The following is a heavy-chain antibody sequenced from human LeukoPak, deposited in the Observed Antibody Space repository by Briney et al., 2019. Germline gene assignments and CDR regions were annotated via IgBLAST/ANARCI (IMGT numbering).Heavy chain of an antibody. J-gene: IGHJ4*02. D-gene: IGHD1-20*01. V-gene: IGHV3-48*04. Sequence: QTGGPLRLSCAASGFIFSSYSMNWVRQAPGRGLEWISYIGLASGVTSYADSVKGRFAISSDTARNSLYLHMHSLRAEDTAVYYCTRDHNWAFDYWGQGALVTVSS. CDR3: TRDHNWAFDY. CDR1: GFIFSSYS. CDR2: IGLASGVT.